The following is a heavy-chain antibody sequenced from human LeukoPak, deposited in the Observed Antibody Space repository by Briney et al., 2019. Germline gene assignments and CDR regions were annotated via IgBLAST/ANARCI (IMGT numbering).Heavy chain of an antibody. D-gene: IGHD3-3*01. CDR3: ARGSGY. V-gene: IGHV4-34*01. Sequence: KPSETLSLTCAVYGGSFSGYYWSWIRQPPGKGLEWTGEINHSGSTNYNPSLKSRVTISVDTSKNQFSLKLSSVTAADTAVYYCARGSGYWGQGTLVTVSS. J-gene: IGHJ4*02. CDR1: GGSFSGYY. CDR2: INHSGST.